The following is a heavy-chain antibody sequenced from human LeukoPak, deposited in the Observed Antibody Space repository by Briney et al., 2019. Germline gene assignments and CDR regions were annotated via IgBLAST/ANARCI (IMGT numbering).Heavy chain of an antibody. V-gene: IGHV4-39*01. D-gene: IGHD3-3*01. J-gene: IGHJ4*02. CDR2: IYYSGST. CDR3: ARHGEGGYDFWSGYYTGGIDY. CDR1: GGSISSSSYY. Sequence: SETLSLTCTVSGGSISSSSYYWGWIRQPPGKGLEWIGSIYYSGSTYYNPSLKSRVTISVDTSKNQFSLKLSSVTAADTAVYYCARHGEGGYDFWSGYYTGGIDYWGQGTLVTVSS.